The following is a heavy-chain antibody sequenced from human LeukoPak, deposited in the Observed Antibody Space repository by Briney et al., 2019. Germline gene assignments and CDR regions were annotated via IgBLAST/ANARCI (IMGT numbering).Heavy chain of an antibody. CDR1: GYTFTSYY. CDR2: INPSGGST. Sequence: ASVKVSCKASGYTFTSYYMHWVRQAPGQGLEWMGIINPSGGSTSYAQKFQGRVTMTRDTSTSTDYMELSSLRSEDTAVYYCARAHDILTGYHYYYYMDIWGKGTTVTVSS. J-gene: IGHJ6*03. CDR3: ARAHDILTGYHYYYYMDI. V-gene: IGHV1-46*01. D-gene: IGHD3-9*01.